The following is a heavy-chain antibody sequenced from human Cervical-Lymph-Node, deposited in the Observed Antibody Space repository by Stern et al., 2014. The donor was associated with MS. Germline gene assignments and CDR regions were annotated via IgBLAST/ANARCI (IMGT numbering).Heavy chain of an antibody. D-gene: IGHD3-22*01. CDR2: IIPILGTV. CDR3: AREGYSTAFDI. V-gene: IGHV1-69*01. Sequence: QVQLEESGAEVKKPGSSVKVSCKTSGGIFSSYATNWMRQAPGPGPERMGGIIPILGTVNYAPTFQGRVTITADEPTSTAYMELSSLRLDDTAMYYCAREGYSTAFDIWGQGTKVTVSS. CDR1: GGIFSSYA. J-gene: IGHJ3*02.